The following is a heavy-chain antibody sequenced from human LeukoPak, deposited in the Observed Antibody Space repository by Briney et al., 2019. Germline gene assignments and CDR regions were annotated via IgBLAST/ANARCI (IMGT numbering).Heavy chain of an antibody. CDR2: INPNSGDT. CDR1: GYTFTAYY. Sequence: ASVKVSCKASGYTFTAYYIHWVRQAPGQGLEWMGWINPNSGDTNCAQKFQGRVTMTRDTSISTAYMELGRLKSDDTALYYCAGGMTGGDYWGQGTRVTVSS. D-gene: IGHD3-9*01. V-gene: IGHV1-2*02. J-gene: IGHJ4*02. CDR3: AGGMTGGDY.